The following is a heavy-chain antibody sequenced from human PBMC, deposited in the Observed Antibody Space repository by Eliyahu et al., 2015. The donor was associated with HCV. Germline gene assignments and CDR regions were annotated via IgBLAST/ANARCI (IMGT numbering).Heavy chain of an antibody. CDR3: VRHECSGTTCYHEFDP. CDR2: IYFSGKA. CDR1: GGSISRYY. Sequence: QVQLQESGPGLVKPSETLSLTCTVSGGSISRYYWSWIRQPPGKGLEWIGYIYFSGKANYNPSLKSRVTISVDTSKNYFSLKLSSVTAADTAMYYCVRHECSGTTCYHEFDPWGQGTLVTVSS. J-gene: IGHJ5*02. D-gene: IGHD2-2*01. V-gene: IGHV4-59*08.